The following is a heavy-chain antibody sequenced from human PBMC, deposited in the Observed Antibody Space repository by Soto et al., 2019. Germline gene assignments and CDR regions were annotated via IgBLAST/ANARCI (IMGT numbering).Heavy chain of an antibody. CDR1: GGTFRSYA. V-gene: IGHV1-69*01. D-gene: IGHD2-21*02. Sequence: QVQLVQAGAEVKKPGSSVKVSCKASGGTFRSYAITWVRQAPGHGLEWMGVFIPIFGTANYAQKFQGRVTSTADESTRTAYMELGSLRSEDTAVYYCAPYCGGDFCSPQPRPGWFDPWGQGTLVTVSS. CDR2: FIPIFGTA. J-gene: IGHJ5*02. CDR3: APYCGGDFCSPQPRPGWFDP.